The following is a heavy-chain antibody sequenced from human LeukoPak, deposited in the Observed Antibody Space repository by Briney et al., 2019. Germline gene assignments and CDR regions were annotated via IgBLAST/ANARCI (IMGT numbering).Heavy chain of an antibody. D-gene: IGHD1-26*01. CDR1: GYTFTGYY. J-gene: IGHJ4*02. CDR2: INPESGGT. V-gene: IGHV1-2*02. CDR3: ARLPVIVGAWSPIDY. Sequence: ASVKVSCKASGYTFTGYYMHWVRQAPGQGLEWMGWINPESGGTNYAQKFQGRVTMTSDTSISTAYMELTRLRSDDTAVYYCARLPVIVGAWSPIDYWGQGTRVTVSS.